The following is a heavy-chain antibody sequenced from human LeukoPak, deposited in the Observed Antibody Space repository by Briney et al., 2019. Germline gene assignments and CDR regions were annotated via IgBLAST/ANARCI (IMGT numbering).Heavy chain of an antibody. J-gene: IGHJ3*02. D-gene: IGHD7-27*01. CDR1: GFTFSGSA. CDR3: ARNGGIRLLSDAFDI. CDR2: IRSKSNNYAT. Sequence: PGESLKLSCAASGFTFSGSAMHWVRQASGKGLEWVGRIRSKSNNYATAYAASVKGRFTISRDDSKNTAYLQMNSLGAEDTAVYYCARNGGIRLLSDAFDIWGQGTMVTVSS. V-gene: IGHV3-73*01.